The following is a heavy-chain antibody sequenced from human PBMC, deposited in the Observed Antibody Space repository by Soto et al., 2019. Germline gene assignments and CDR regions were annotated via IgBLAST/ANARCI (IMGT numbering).Heavy chain of an antibody. D-gene: IGHD2-15*01. CDR3: ALTLTYCSGGSCYSSLFDP. CDR1: GYSFTSYW. J-gene: IGHJ5*02. V-gene: IGHV5-51*01. Sequence: ESLTMSFTGSGYSFTSYWIGLVRQMPGKGLEWMGIIYPGDSDTRYSPSFQGQVTISADKSISTAYLQWSSLKASDTAMYYCALTLTYCSGGSCYSSLFDPWGQGTLVTVYS. CDR2: IYPGDSDT.